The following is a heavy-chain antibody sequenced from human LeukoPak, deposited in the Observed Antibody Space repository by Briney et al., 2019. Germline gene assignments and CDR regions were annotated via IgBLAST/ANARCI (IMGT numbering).Heavy chain of an antibody. Sequence: SETLSLTCTVSGGSISSGSYYWSWIRQPAGKGLEWIGRIYTSGSTNYNPSLKSRVTISVDTSKNQFSLKLSSVTAADTAVYYCARLWFGELLPDPRLNWFDPWGQGTLVTVSS. CDR2: IYTSGST. CDR3: ARLWFGELLPDPRLNWFDP. J-gene: IGHJ5*02. CDR1: GGSISSGSYY. V-gene: IGHV4-61*02. D-gene: IGHD3-10*01.